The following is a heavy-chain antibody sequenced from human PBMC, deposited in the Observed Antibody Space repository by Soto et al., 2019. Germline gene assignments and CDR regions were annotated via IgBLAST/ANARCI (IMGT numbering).Heavy chain of an antibody. D-gene: IGHD6-6*01. CDR3: ATVRASIGFDX. CDR2: ISWNSGSI. J-gene: IGHJ4*02. CDR1: GFTFDDYA. Sequence: GGSLRLSFAASGFTFDDYAMHWVRQAPGKGLEWVSGISWNSGSIGYAESVKGRFTISRDNAKNSLYLQMNSLIAEDTALYYCATVRASIGFDXWGQGTLVTVSX. V-gene: IGHV3-9*01.